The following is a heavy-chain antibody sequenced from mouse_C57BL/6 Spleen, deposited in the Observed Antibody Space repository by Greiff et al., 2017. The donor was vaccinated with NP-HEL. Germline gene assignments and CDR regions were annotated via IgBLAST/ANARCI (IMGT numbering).Heavy chain of an antibody. V-gene: IGHV5-17*01. CDR2: ISSGSSTI. Sequence: EVKLQESGGGLVKPGGSLKLSCAASGFTFSDYGMHWVRQAPEKGLEWVAYISSGSSTIYYADTVKGRFTISRDNAKNTLFLQMTSLRSEDTAMYYCAREYYYGLFAYWGQGTLVTVSA. CDR3: AREYYYGLFAY. CDR1: GFTFSDYG. J-gene: IGHJ3*01. D-gene: IGHD1-1*01.